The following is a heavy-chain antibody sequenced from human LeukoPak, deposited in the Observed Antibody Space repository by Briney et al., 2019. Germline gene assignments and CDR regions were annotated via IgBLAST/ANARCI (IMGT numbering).Heavy chain of an antibody. J-gene: IGHJ4*02. V-gene: IGHV4-39*01. CDR1: VGSISSSDFY. CDR2: ISYSGSL. Sequence: PSETLSLTCTVSVGSISSSDFYWGWARQSPGKGLEWIGSISYSGSLYYNPSLQSRVTISADTSKNQFSLNLRSLAAADTAIYYCARLRGSSPIDFWGQGILVTVSS. D-gene: IGHD3-16*01. CDR3: ARLRGSSPIDF.